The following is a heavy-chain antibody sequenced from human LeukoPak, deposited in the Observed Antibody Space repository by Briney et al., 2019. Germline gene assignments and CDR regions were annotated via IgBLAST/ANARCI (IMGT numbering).Heavy chain of an antibody. Sequence: SETLSLTCTVSGGSISSYYWSWIRQPAGKGLEWIGRIYTSGSTNYNPSLKSRVTMSVDTSKNQFSLKLSSVTAADTAVYYCARDNRAGEARHDDYWGQGTLVTVSA. CDR1: GGSISSYY. D-gene: IGHD1-14*01. V-gene: IGHV4-4*07. CDR3: ARDNRAGEARHDDY. CDR2: IYTSGST. J-gene: IGHJ4*02.